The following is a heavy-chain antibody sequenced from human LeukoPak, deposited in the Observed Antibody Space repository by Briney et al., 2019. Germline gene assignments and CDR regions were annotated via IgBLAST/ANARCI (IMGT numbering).Heavy chain of an antibody. CDR2: ISYDGSLE. CDR1: GFTFSSYA. J-gene: IGHJ5*02. D-gene: IGHD6-19*01. Sequence: PGGSLRLSCAASGFTFSSYAMHWVRQAPGKGLEWVAVISYDGSLEYYADSVKGRFTISRDNSKNTLYLQMDSLRAEDTALYYCARDLRSSGWYHWFDPWGQGTLVTVSS. V-gene: IGHV3-30*04. CDR3: ARDLRSSGWYHWFDP.